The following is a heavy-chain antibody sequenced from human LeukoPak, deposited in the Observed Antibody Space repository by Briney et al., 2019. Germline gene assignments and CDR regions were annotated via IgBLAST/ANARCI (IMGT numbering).Heavy chain of an antibody. CDR3: ARQNRLEAFTAMVAGGFDP. Sequence: SQTLSLTCAISGDSVSSNSAAWNWIRQSPSRGLEWLGRTYYRSKWYNDYAVSVKSRITINPDTSKNQFSLQLNSVTPEDTAVYYCARQNRLEAFTAMVAGGFDPWGQGTLVTVSS. CDR1: GDSVSSNSAA. V-gene: IGHV6-1*01. J-gene: IGHJ5*02. D-gene: IGHD5-18*01. CDR2: TYYRSKWYN.